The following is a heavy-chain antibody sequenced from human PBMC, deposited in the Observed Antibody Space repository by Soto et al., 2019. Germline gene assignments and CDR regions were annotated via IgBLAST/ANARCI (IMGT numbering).Heavy chain of an antibody. Sequence: QVQLVESGGGVVQPGRSLRLSCAASGFTFSSYGMHWVRQAPGKGLEWVAVIWYDGSNKYYADSVKGRFTISRDNSKNPLYLQMNSLRAEDTAVYYCARANYYGSGSYYGMDVWGQGTTVTVSS. CDR3: ARANYYGSGSYYGMDV. D-gene: IGHD3-10*01. V-gene: IGHV3-33*01. J-gene: IGHJ6*02. CDR2: IWYDGSNK. CDR1: GFTFSSYG.